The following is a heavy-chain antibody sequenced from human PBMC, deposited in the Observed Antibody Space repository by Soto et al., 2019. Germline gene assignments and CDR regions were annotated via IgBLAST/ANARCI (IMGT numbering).Heavy chain of an antibody. Sequence: SETLSITCTVSGDSISPYYWSWIRQPPGKGLEWIGYIYYSGSTNYNPSLKSRVTISVDTSKNQFSLKLSSVTAADTAVYYCARGVSDFWGGYFFHYNWFDPWGQGTLVTVSS. CDR1: GDSISPYY. V-gene: IGHV4-59*01. CDR2: IYYSGST. CDR3: ARGVSDFWGGYFFHYNWFDP. J-gene: IGHJ5*02. D-gene: IGHD3-3*01.